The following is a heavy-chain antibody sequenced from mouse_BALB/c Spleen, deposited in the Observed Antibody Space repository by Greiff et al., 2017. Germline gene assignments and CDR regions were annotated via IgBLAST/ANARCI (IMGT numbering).Heavy chain of an antibody. V-gene: IGHV5-6*03. Sequence: EVKLVESGGGLVKPGGSLKLSCAASGFTFSSYGMSWVRQTPDKRLEWVATISSGGSYTYYPDSVKGRFTISRDNAKNTLYLQMSSLKSEDTAMYYCASSYRYEGYWGQGTTLTVSS. J-gene: IGHJ2*01. CDR3: ASSYRYEGY. CDR1: GFTFSSYG. CDR2: ISSGGSYT. D-gene: IGHD2-14*01.